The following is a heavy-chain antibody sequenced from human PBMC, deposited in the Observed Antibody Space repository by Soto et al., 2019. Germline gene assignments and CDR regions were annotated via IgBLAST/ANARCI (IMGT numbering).Heavy chain of an antibody. CDR1: GCMFGSYA. Sequence: EVQLLESGGGLVQPGGSLRLSCAASGCMFGSYAMSWVRQAPGKGLEWVSGISGSGTDTYYADAVKGRVTISRDNAKNTLYLQMNGPRAEDTAIYYCAKDLLSSYYYGMDAWGQGTTVTVSS. CDR3: AKDLLSSYYYGMDA. D-gene: IGHD3-10*01. V-gene: IGHV3-23*01. CDR2: ISGSGTDT. J-gene: IGHJ6*02.